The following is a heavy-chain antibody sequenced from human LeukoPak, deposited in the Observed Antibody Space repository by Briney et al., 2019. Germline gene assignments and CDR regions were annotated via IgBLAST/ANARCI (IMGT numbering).Heavy chain of an antibody. J-gene: IGHJ6*02. D-gene: IGHD2-2*01. V-gene: IGHV1-8*01. CDR1: GYTFTSYD. Sequence: ASVKVSCKASGYTFTSYDINWVRQATGQGLEWMGWMNPNSGNTGYAQKSQGRVTMTRNTSISTAYMELSSLRSEDTAVYYCARLRVPAAIFVFSKNYYYYGMDVWGQGTTVTVSS. CDR2: MNPNSGNT. CDR3: ARLRVPAAIFVFSKNYYYYGMDV.